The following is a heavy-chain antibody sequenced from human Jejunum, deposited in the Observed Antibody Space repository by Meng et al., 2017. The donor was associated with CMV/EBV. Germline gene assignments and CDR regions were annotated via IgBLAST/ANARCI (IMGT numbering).Heavy chain of an antibody. V-gene: IGHV3-48*03. Sequence: SCAASGFTFSCCEMNWIRQAPGKGLEWVAFISPSGNNIHYEDSVKGRFALSRDNTKNSLYLQMSGLRAEDTAVYYCTRDSQHHLYWGQGALVTVSS. D-gene: IGHD6-13*01. CDR3: TRDSQHHLY. CDR2: ISPSGNNI. CDR1: GFTFSCCE. J-gene: IGHJ4*02.